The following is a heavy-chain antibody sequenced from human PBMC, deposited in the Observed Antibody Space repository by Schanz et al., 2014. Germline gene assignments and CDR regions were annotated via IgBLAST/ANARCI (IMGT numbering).Heavy chain of an antibody. CDR1: GFTFSGFW. V-gene: IGHV3-23*01. CDR3: ARPALWFGDNCFDP. CDR2: ISDSGDTA. D-gene: IGHD3-10*01. Sequence: EVKLLESGGGLVQPGGSLRLSCAASGFTFSGFWMTWVRQAPGKGLEWVSLISDSGDTAYYADSVKGRFTISRDNFKGALYLQMNSLRAEDTAVYYCARPALWFGDNCFDPWGQGTLVTVSS. J-gene: IGHJ5*02.